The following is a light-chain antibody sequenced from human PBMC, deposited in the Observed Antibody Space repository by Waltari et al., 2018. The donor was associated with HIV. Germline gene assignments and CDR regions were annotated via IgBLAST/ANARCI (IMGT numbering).Light chain of an antibody. CDR3: AAWDDSLSAWV. Sequence: QSVLTQPPSASGTPGQRVSISCSGSSSNFGSNYVYWYQQLPGTAPKLLMYRNDERPSGVPDRFSGSKSGTSASLAISGLWSEDEADYYCAAWDDSLSAWVFGGGTKLTVL. CDR2: RND. V-gene: IGLV1-47*03. CDR1: SSNFGSNY. J-gene: IGLJ3*02.